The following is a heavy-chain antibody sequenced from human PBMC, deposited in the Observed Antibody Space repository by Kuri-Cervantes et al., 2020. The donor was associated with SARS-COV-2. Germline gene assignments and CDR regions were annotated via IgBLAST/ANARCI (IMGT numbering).Heavy chain of an antibody. J-gene: IGHJ4*02. CDR1: GFTVSSYG. CDR2: ISSSGSTI. V-gene: IGHV3-48*03. CDR3: ARDSPLVGATWNYFDY. Sequence: GESLKISCAVSGFTVSSYGMNWVRQAPGKGPEWVSHISSSGSTIYYADSVKGRFTISRDNAKNSLYLQMNSLRAEDTAVYYCARDSPLVGATWNYFDYWGQGTLVTVSS. D-gene: IGHD1-26*01.